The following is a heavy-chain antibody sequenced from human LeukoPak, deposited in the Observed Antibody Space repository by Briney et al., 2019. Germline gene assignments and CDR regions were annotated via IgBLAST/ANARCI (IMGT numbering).Heavy chain of an antibody. Sequence: SETLSLTCTVSGDSVSSYYWSWIRQPPGKGLECIGYVSYSGSANYNPSLRGRVTISIDTSKNQFSLKLSSVTAADTAVYYCARTLGSGGSRVDYWGQGTLVTVSS. J-gene: IGHJ4*02. V-gene: IGHV4-59*08. CDR3: ARTLGSGGSRVDY. D-gene: IGHD2-15*01. CDR1: GDSVSSYY. CDR2: VSYSGSA.